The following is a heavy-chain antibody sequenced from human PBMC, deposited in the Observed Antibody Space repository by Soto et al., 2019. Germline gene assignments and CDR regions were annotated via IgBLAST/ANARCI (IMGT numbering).Heavy chain of an antibody. V-gene: IGHV3-30*18. Sequence: SGGSLSLSCAASGFTFTTYGLHWVRQAPGKGLEWVAVISYDGINQYYADSGKGRFTISRDSSKNTVYLEMNSLRTEDTAVYYCAQEPGLYDYWGPGTLVTVSS. CDR2: ISYDGINQ. D-gene: IGHD1-1*01. CDR1: GFTFTTYG. J-gene: IGHJ4*02. CDR3: AQEPGLYDY.